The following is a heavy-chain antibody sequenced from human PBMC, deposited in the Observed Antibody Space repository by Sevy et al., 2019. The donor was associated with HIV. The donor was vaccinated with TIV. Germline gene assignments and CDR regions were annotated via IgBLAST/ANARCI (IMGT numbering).Heavy chain of an antibody. CDR3: ARAFGITIFGIDAFDI. Sequence: GGSLRLSCAASGFTFSSYAMHWVRQAPGKGLEYVSAISSNGGNTYYANCVKGRLTISRYNSKNTLYLQMGSLRAEDMAVYYCARAFGITIFGIDAFDIWGQGTMVTVSS. D-gene: IGHD3-3*01. CDR1: GFTFSSYA. J-gene: IGHJ3*02. V-gene: IGHV3-64*01. CDR2: ISSNGGNT.